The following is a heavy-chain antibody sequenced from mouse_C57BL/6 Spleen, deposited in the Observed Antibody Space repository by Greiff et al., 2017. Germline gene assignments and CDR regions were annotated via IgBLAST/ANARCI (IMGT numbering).Heavy chain of an antibody. V-gene: IGHV3-6*01. CDR1: GYSITSGYY. Sequence: EVKLMESGPGLVKPSQSLSLTCSVTGYSITSGYYWNWIRQFPGNKLEWMGYISYDGSNNYNPSLKNRISITRDTSKNQFFLKLNSVTTEDTATYYCARDEGITKAYWGQGTTLTVSS. J-gene: IGHJ2*01. D-gene: IGHD1-3*01. CDR3: ARDEGITKAY. CDR2: ISYDGSN.